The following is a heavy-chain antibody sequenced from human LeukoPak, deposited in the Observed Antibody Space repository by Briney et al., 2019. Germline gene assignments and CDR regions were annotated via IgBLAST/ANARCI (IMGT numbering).Heavy chain of an antibody. CDR3: ARGNDYVWGSYRDFDY. V-gene: IGHV4-59*12. CDR1: GASISSYY. D-gene: IGHD3-16*02. Sequence: SETLSLTCTVSGASISSYYWSWIRQPPGKGLEWIGCIYYSGYTNYNPSLKSRVTMSVDTSKNQFSLKLSSVTAADTAVYYCARGNDYVWGSYRDFDYWGQGTLVTVSS. J-gene: IGHJ4*02. CDR2: IYYSGYT.